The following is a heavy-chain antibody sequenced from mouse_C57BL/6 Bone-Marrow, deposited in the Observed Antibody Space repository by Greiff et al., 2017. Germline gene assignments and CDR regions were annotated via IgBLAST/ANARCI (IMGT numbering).Heavy chain of an antibody. D-gene: IGHD4-1*01. V-gene: IGHV14-3*01. CDR1: GFNIKNTY. J-gene: IGHJ1*03. CDR3: ASGALTGYWYFDV. Sequence: VQLQQSVAELVRPGASVKLSCTASGFNIKNTYMHWVKQRPEQGLEWIGRIDPANGNTKYAPKFQGKATITADTSSNTADLQLSSLTSEDTAIYYCASGALTGYWYFDVWGTGTTVTVSS. CDR2: IDPANGNT.